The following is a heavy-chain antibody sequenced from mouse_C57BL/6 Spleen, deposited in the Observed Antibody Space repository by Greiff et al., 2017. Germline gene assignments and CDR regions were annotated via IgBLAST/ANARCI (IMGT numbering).Heavy chain of an antibody. CDR2: ISSGSSTI. J-gene: IGHJ4*01. D-gene: IGHD1-1*01. V-gene: IGHV5-17*01. CDR3: ARDYYGSSPHAMDY. CDR1: GFTFSDYG. Sequence: EVQVVESGGGLVKPGGSLKLSCAASGFTFSDYGMHWVRQAPEKGLEWVAYISSGSSTIYYADTWKGRFTISRDNAKNTLFLQMTSLRSEDTAMYYCARDYYGSSPHAMDYWGQGTSVTVSS.